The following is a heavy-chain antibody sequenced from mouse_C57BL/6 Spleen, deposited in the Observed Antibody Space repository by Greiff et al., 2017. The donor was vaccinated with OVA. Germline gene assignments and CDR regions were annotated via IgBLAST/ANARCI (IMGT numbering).Heavy chain of an antibody. J-gene: IGHJ4*01. CDR2: IYPGDGDT. CDR1: GYAFSSYW. Sequence: QVQLQQSGAELVKPGASVKISCKASGYAFSSYWMNWVKQRPGKGLEWIGQIYPGDGDTNYNGKFKGKATLTADNSSSTAYMQLRSLTSEDAAVYFCARSEGNNAMDYWGQGTSGTVSS. D-gene: IGHD2-1*01. V-gene: IGHV1-80*01. CDR3: ARSEGNNAMDY.